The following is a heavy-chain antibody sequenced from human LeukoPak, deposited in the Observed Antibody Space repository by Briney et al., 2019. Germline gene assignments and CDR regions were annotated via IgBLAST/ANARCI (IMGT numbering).Heavy chain of an antibody. V-gene: IGHV1-46*01. CDR3: AREYSVVAATVTFDY. CDR1: GYTFTSYY. D-gene: IGHD2-15*01. J-gene: IGHJ4*02. Sequence: ASVKVSCKASGYTFTSYYMHWVRQAPAQGREWMGIINPSGGSTSYAQKCQGRVPMTRDTSTSTVYMELSSLRSEDTAVYYCAREYSVVAATVTFDYWGQGTLVTVSS. CDR2: INPSGGST.